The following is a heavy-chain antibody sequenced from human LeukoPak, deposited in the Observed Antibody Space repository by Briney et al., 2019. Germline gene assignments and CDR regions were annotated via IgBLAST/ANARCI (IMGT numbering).Heavy chain of an antibody. CDR2: LSYDGNNK. CDR1: GFTFSNYA. V-gene: IGHV3-30*01. D-gene: IGHD2-15*01. J-gene: IGHJ4*02. CDR3: ARGRGHCSGGSCLRFDY. Sequence: GRSLRLSCAASGFTFSNYAMHWVRQAPGKGLEWVAVLSYDGNNKYYADSVKSRFTISRDNSKITLELQMNSLRAEDTAVYYCARGRGHCSGGSCLRFDYWGQGTLVTVSS.